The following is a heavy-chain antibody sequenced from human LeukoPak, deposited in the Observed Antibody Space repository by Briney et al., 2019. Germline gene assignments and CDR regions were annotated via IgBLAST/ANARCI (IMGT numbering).Heavy chain of an antibody. CDR1: GYTFTDYY. D-gene: IGHD3-22*01. CDR3: ARSTVNTMIVVVIDDY. Sequence: ASVKVSCKASGYTFTDYYMHWVRQAPGQGLEWMGWINPNSGGTNYARKFQGRVTMTRDTSISTAYMELGRLRSDDTAVYYCARSTVNTMIVVVIDDYWGQGTLVTVSS. CDR2: INPNSGGT. J-gene: IGHJ4*02. V-gene: IGHV1-2*02.